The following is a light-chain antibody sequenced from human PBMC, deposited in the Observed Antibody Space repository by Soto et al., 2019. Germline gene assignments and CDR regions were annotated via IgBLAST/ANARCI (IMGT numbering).Light chain of an antibody. CDR3: QQYGSSRGT. Sequence: EIVLTQSPVTLSWSPGERATLSCRASQSVSSSYLAWYQQKPGQAPRLLIYGASSRATGIPDRFSGSGSGTDFTLTISRLEPEDFAVYYCQQYGSSRGTFGQGTKVEIK. J-gene: IGKJ1*01. V-gene: IGKV3-20*01. CDR2: GAS. CDR1: QSVSSSY.